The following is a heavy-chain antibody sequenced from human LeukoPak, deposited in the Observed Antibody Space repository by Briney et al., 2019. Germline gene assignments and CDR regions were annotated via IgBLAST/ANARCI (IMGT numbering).Heavy chain of an antibody. D-gene: IGHD5-24*01. CDR1: GFTFSSYS. CDR2: ISSSSSYI. CDR3: ASRGSRDGYNPAY. Sequence: GGSLRLSCAASGFTFSSYSMNWVRQAPGKGLEWVSSISSSSSYIYYADSVKGRFTISRDNAKNSLYLQMNSLRAEDTAVYYCASRGSRDGYNPAYWGQGTLVTVSS. J-gene: IGHJ4*02. V-gene: IGHV3-21*01.